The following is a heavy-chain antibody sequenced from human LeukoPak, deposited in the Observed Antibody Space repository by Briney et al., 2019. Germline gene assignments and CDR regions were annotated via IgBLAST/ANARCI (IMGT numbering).Heavy chain of an antibody. CDR2: ISGGGGST. J-gene: IGHJ4*02. D-gene: IGHD2/OR15-2a*01. V-gene: IGHV3-23*01. CDR3: VKDALVVPVSMGPPEVDY. CDR1: GFPFSSYV. Sequence: GGSLRLSCAASGFPFSSYVMSWVRQAPGKGLEWVSAISGGGGSTYYADSVKGRFTISRDNSKNTLSLQMNSLRAEDTAVYYCVKDALVVPVSMGPPEVDYWGQGTLVTVSS.